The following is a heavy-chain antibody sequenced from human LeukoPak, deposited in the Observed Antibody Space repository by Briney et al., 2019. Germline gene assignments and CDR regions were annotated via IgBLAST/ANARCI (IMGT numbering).Heavy chain of an antibody. CDR2: ISGSGSNT. V-gene: IGHV3-23*01. Sequence: GGFLRLSCAASGFTFSSYAMSWVRQAPGKGLDWVSAISGSGSNTYYADSVKGRFTISTDNSKNTLYLQMNSLRDEDTAVYYCAKDQYGGNPQYYFDYWGQGTLVTVSS. J-gene: IGHJ4*02. D-gene: IGHD4-23*01. CDR3: AKDQYGGNPQYYFDY. CDR1: GFTFSSYA.